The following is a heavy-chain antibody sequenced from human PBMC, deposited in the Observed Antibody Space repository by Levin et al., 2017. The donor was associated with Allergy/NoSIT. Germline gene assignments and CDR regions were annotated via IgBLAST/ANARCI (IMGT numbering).Heavy chain of an antibody. CDR2: LSDSGYTT. V-gene: IGHV3-23*01. J-gene: IGHJ6*02. CDR3: AKEKVRVAPFYGMDV. Sequence: PGGSLRLSCAASGFTFSRSAMTWVRQAPGKGLEWVSTLSDSGYTTYYADSVKGRFTISRANSNNTLSLQMNSLRAEDTAIYYCAKEKVRVAPFYGMDVWGQGTTVTVSS. CDR1: GFTFSRSA.